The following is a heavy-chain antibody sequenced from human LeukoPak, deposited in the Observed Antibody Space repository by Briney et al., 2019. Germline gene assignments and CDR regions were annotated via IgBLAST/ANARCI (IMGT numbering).Heavy chain of an antibody. V-gene: IGHV4-4*07. CDR2: IYTSGST. CDR3: AREGVVGAYGHFDY. J-gene: IGHJ4*02. D-gene: IGHD2-15*01. Sequence: PSETLSLTCTVSGGSISSYYWSWIRQPAGKGLEWIGRIYTSGSTNYNPSLKSRVTMSVDTSKNQFSLKLSSVTAADTAVYYCAREGVVGAYGHFDYWGQGTLVTVSS. CDR1: GGSISSYY.